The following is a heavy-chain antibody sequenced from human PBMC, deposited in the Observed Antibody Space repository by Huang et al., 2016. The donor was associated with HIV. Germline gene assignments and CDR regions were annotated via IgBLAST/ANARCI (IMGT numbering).Heavy chain of an antibody. V-gene: IGHV3-48*04. CDR2: ISSSSKSK. J-gene: IGHJ4*02. Sequence: EVQLVESGGGLVQPGTSLRLSCAASGFTFGDVNMNWVRQAPGKGLEWISYISSSSKSKLYADSVKGRFTISRDNARNSLYLQLKSLRVEDTAVYYCARESCSGGTCYLFDFWGQGVLVTVSS. CDR1: GFTFGDVN. D-gene: IGHD2-15*01. CDR3: ARESCSGGTCYLFDF.